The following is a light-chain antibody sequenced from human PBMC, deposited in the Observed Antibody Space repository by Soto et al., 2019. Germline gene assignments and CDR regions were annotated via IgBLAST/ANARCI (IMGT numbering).Light chain of an antibody. CDR2: DVS. Sequence: EIVLTQSPATLSLSPGERAALSFRASQSVSSYLAWYKQKPGQAPRLLIYDVSNRATGIPARFSGSGSGTDFTLTISSLEPEDFAVYYCQQRSNWPRTFGQGTKVDIK. V-gene: IGKV3-11*01. J-gene: IGKJ1*01. CDR1: QSVSSY. CDR3: QQRSNWPRT.